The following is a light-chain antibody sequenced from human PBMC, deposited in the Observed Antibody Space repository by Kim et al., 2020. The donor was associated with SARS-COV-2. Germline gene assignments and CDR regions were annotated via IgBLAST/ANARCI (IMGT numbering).Light chain of an antibody. Sequence: QSALTQPASVSGSPGQSITITCTRTSSDVGGSNYVSRYQQHPDKAPKLMIYDVSNRPSGGSNLFSGSTSDNTASLTISGLQAEDEADYYCNPYTSTYVIFGGGTQLTVL. J-gene: IGLJ2*01. CDR1: SSDVGGSNY. CDR3: NPYTSTYVI. V-gene: IGLV2-14*03. CDR2: DVS.